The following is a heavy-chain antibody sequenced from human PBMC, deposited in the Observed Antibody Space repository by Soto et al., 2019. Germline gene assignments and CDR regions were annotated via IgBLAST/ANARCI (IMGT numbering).Heavy chain of an antibody. V-gene: IGHV3-33*01. CDR1: GFTFSSYG. CDR3: ARDGAAATTLDY. J-gene: IGHJ4*02. CDR2: IWYDGSNK. D-gene: IGHD2-15*01. Sequence: QVQLVESGGGVVQPGRSLRLSCAASGFTFSSYGMHWVRQAPGKGLEWVAVIWYDGSNKYYADSVKGRFTISRDNSKNPLYLQMNSLRAEDTAVYYCARDGAAATTLDYWGQGTLVTVSS.